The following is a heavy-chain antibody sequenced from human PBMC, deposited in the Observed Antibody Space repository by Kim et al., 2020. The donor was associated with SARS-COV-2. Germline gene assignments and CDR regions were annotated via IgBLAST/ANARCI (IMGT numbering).Heavy chain of an antibody. Sequence: GGSLRLSCATSGFTLSSYSMNWVRQSPGKGLEGVSHISGSGTITKHADSVRGRFTISRDNAKNSLFLQMNGLRAEDTAVYYCVRENHCAFDIWGQGSVVPVSS. CDR2: ISGSGTIT. CDR1: GFTLSSYS. J-gene: IGHJ3*02. V-gene: IGHV3-48*04. CDR3: VRENHCAFDI.